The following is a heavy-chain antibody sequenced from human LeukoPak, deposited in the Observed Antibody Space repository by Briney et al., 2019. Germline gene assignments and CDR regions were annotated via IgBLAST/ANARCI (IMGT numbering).Heavy chain of an antibody. J-gene: IGHJ4*02. Sequence: SETLSLTCAVYGGSFRGYYWNWIRQPPGKGLEWIGEINHSGSTNYNPSLKSRVTISVDTSKNQFSLKLSSVTAADTAVYYCAVRVDTAMAYWGQGTLVTVPS. D-gene: IGHD5-18*01. V-gene: IGHV4-34*01. CDR2: INHSGST. CDR3: AVRVDTAMAY. CDR1: GGSFRGYY.